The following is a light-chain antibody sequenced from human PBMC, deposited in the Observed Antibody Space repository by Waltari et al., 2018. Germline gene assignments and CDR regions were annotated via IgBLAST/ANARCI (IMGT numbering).Light chain of an antibody. CDR3: QLWDSDSDHPV. J-gene: IGLJ3*02. V-gene: IGLV3-21*04. CDR2: YDT. Sequence: SYVLTQPPSVSVAPGNTATIARWGNNLERKSVHWYQQKPGQTPVAVIYYDTERPSGISERFSGSNSGNTATLTISRVEAGDEADYYCQLWDSDSDHPVFGGGTKLTVL. CDR1: NLERKS.